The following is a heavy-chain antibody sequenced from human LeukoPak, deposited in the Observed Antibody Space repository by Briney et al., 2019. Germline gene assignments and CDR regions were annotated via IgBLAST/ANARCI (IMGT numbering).Heavy chain of an antibody. CDR1: GFTLSTYS. J-gene: IGHJ4*02. V-gene: IGHV3-48*01. CDR2: ISTTTSAI. D-gene: IGHD4-17*01. Sequence: GALRLSRSASGFTLSTYSNNRVRPAPGKGAGGVSYISTTTSAIYYADSVKGRFTVSRDNAKSSLYLQMNSLRADDTAVYYCARAPYGERGGSDYWGQGTLVTVSS. CDR3: ARAPYGERGGSDY.